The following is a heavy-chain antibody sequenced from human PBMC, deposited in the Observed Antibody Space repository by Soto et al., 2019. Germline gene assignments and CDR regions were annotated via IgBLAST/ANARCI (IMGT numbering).Heavy chain of an antibody. CDR3: ARAGQGASCSGGSCYLGASDI. J-gene: IGHJ3*02. D-gene: IGHD2-15*01. V-gene: IGHV3-13*01. CDR1: GFNFSSYD. CDR2: IGTADDT. Sequence: EVQLVESGGGLVQPGGSLRLSCEASGFNFSSYDMHWVRQATGKGLEWVSVIGTADDTFYTGSVKGRFTISRENGKNSLYLQMNSLRAGDTAVYYCARAGQGASCSGGSCYLGASDIWGQGTMVTVSS.